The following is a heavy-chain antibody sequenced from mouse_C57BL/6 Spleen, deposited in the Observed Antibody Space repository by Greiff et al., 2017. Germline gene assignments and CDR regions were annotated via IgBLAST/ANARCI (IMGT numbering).Heavy chain of an antibody. CDR1: GFSFTDYY. J-gene: IGHJ2*01. V-gene: IGHV7-3*01. D-gene: IGHD2-4*01. CDR3: ARSIYDYDGYFDY. CDR2: IRNKANGYTT. Sequence: EVKVVESGGGLVQPGGSLSLSCAASGFSFTDYYMSWVRQPPGKSLEWLGFIRNKANGYTTEYSASVKGRFTISRDNSQSILYLQMNALRAEDSATYYCARSIYDYDGYFDYWGQGTTLTVSS.